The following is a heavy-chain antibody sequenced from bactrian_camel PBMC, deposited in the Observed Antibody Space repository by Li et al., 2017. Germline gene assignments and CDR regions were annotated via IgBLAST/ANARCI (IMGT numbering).Heavy chain of an antibody. CDR2: ISSDGST. D-gene: IGHD2*01. CDR1: GPTYINDC. Sequence: HVQLVESGGGSVQAGGSLRLSCAASGPTYINDCMGWFRQAPGNECELVSTISSDGSTYYADSVKGRFSISLDSNKNTMYLQMDNLKLEDTATYYCAAKLSGACALTGDYNY. V-gene: IGHV3S55*01.